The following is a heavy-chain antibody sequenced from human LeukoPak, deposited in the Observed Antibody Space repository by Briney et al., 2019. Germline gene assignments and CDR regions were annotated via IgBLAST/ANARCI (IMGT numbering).Heavy chain of an antibody. Sequence: SETLSLTCTVSGGSISSCGYFWSWIRQHPVKGLEWIGYIYYTGNTYYNPSLKSRIIVSVDPSKNEFSLRLTSVNAADTAVYYCARAPNYGDRSGCYSPCVFDYWGQGTLVTVSS. CDR1: GGSISSCGYF. CDR2: IYYTGNT. J-gene: IGHJ4*02. D-gene: IGHD3-22*01. V-gene: IGHV4-31*03. CDR3: ARAPNYGDRSGCYSPCVFDY.